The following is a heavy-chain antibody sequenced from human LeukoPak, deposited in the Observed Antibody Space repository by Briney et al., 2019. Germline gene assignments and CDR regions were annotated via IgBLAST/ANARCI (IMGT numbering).Heavy chain of an antibody. V-gene: IGHV4-34*01. CDR1: GGSFSGYY. CDR2: INHSGST. D-gene: IGHD2-15*01. CDR3: ARDHGRYCSGGSCYFGGFFEY. Sequence: SETLSLTCAVYGGSFSGYYWSWIRQPPGKGLEWIGEINHSGSTNYNPSLKSRVTISVDTSKNQFSLKLSSVTAADTAVYYCARDHGRYCSGGSCYFGGFFEYWGQGTLGTVSS. J-gene: IGHJ4*02.